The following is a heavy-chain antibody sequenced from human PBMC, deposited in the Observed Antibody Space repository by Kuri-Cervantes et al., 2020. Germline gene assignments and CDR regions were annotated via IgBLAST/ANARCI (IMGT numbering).Heavy chain of an antibody. D-gene: IGHD3-22*01. CDR2: IRGKAYNSAT. J-gene: IGHJ2*01. CDR3: TRPTSDTSGRDWYLDL. V-gene: IGHV3-73*01. Sequence: GESLKISCAASGFTLSDSGLHWVRQASGKGLEWLGRIRGKAYNSATAYAASVTGRFTISRDDSRNSAYLQMNNLITEDTAVYYCTRPTSDTSGRDWYLDLWGRGTLVTVSS. CDR1: GFTLSDSG.